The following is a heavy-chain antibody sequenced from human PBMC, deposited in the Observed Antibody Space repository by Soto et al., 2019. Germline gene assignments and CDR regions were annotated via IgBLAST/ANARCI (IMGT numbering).Heavy chain of an antibody. CDR1: GDSVSSGTYY. CDR3: ARGRGYYDSSGYYHPYYFDY. D-gene: IGHD3-22*01. CDR2: IYYNGRT. V-gene: IGHV4-61*01. Sequence: SETLSLTCAVSGDSVSSGTYYWTWIRQAPGQGLLSIGYIYYNGRTEYNPSLETRLTLSVDASKRQFSLRLTSVTAADTAVYYCARGRGYYDSSGYYHPYYFDYWGQGTLVTVSS. J-gene: IGHJ4*02.